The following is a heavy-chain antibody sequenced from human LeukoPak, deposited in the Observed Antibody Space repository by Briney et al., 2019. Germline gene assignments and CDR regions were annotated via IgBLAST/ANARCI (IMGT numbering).Heavy chain of an antibody. CDR2: IFTSGIT. V-gene: IGHV4-4*07. Sequence: ETLSLTCTVSGGSISLYYWNWIRQPAGKGLEWIGRIFTSGITNYNPSLKSRVTMSVDTSKSQFSLALSSVTAADTAVYYCAREISGSYYNPLGYMDVWGKGTTVTVSS. J-gene: IGHJ6*03. CDR1: GGSISLYY. D-gene: IGHD3-10*01. CDR3: AREISGSYYNPLGYMDV.